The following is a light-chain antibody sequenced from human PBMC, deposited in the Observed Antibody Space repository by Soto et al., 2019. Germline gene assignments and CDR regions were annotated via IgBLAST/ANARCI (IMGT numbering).Light chain of an antibody. J-gene: IGKJ4*01. CDR1: QSVSSY. Sequence: EIGLKQSPATVSLSPGERDTLSCRASQSVSSYLAWYQQKPGQAPRLLIYDASNRATGIPARFSGSGSGTDFTLTISSLEPEDFAVYYCQQRSNWLTFGGGTKVEIK. CDR3: QQRSNWLT. CDR2: DAS. V-gene: IGKV3-11*01.